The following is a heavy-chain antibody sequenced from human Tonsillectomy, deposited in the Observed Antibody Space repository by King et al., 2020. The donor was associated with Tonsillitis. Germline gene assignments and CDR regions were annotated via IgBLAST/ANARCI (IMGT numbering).Heavy chain of an antibody. V-gene: IGHV1-69*01. J-gene: IGHJ3*02. D-gene: IGHD3-22*01. CDR3: ARDGADYYDSSNYSAFDI. Sequence: QLVQSGAEVKKPGSSVKVSCKSSGGTFSSYAISWVRQAPGQGLEWMGGIIPIFGAANNAQKFQGRVTITADESTSTAYMELSSLRSEDTAVYYFARDGADYYDSSNYSAFDIWGQGTMVTVSS. CDR2: IIPIFGAA. CDR1: GGTFSSYA.